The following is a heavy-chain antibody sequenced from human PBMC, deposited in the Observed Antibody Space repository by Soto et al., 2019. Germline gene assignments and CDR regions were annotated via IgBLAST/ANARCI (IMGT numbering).Heavy chain of an antibody. D-gene: IGHD3-3*01. CDR3: AREAGITIFGVGFFDY. CDR1: GGSISSYY. V-gene: IGHV4-59*01. CDR2: IYYSGST. J-gene: IGHJ4*02. Sequence: SDTLSLTCSVSGGSISSYYWSWIRQPPGKGLEWIGYIYYSGSTNYNPSLKSRVTISVDTSKNQFSLKLSSVTAADTAVYYCAREAGITIFGVGFFDYWGQGTLVTVSS.